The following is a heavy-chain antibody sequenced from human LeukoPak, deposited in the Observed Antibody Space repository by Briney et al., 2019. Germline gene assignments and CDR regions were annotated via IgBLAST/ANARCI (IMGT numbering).Heavy chain of an antibody. Sequence: GGSLRLSCATSGFTFTTYAMQWVRQAPGKGLEWVAVISSDGNKKNYADSVKGRFTISKDSSKNTLYLQMNSLRAEDTAVYYCAKFFGSQPGYWGQGTLVTVSS. V-gene: IGHV3-30-3*02. D-gene: IGHD3-3*01. J-gene: IGHJ4*02. CDR2: ISSDGNKK. CDR1: GFTFTTYA. CDR3: AKFFGSQPGY.